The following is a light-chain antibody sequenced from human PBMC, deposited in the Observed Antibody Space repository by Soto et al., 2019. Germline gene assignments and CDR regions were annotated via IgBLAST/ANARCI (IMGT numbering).Light chain of an antibody. V-gene: IGKV4-1*01. CDR3: QQCESTPPT. Sequence: DIVLTQSPDTLAVSLGERATINCKSSQSVLYSSNNKNYLAWYQQRPGQPPKLLLYWASTRESGVPDRFSGSGSGTDFTLTITSLQAEDVAVYYCQQCESTPPTFGPGTKLEIK. CDR2: WAS. CDR1: QSVLYSSNNKNY. J-gene: IGKJ2*01.